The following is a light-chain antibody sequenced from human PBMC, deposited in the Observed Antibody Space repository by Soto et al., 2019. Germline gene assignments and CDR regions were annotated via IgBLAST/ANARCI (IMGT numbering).Light chain of an antibody. Sequence: QSGLTQPPSASGTPGQRVTISCSGGSSNIGSNTVNWYQHLPGTAPKLLIYSDSQRPSGVPDRFSASKSGTSASLAISGLQSKDEADYYCAAWDDSLNVVFGGGTKLTVL. V-gene: IGLV1-44*01. CDR1: SSNIGSNT. CDR3: AAWDDSLNVV. CDR2: SDS. J-gene: IGLJ2*01.